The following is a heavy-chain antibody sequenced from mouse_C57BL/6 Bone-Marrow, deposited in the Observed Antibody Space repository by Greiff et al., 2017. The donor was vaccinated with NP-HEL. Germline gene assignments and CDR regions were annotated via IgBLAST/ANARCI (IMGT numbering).Heavy chain of an antibody. V-gene: IGHV5-4*03. Sequence: EVKLVESGGGLVKPGGSLKLSCAASGFTFSSYAMSWVRQTPEKRLEWVATISDGGSYTYYPDNVKGRFTISRDNAKNNLYLQMSHLKSEDTAMYYCARGTLGDYDGRYFDYWGQGTTLTVSS. CDR2: ISDGGSYT. D-gene: IGHD2-4*01. J-gene: IGHJ2*01. CDR3: ARGTLGDYDGRYFDY. CDR1: GFTFSSYA.